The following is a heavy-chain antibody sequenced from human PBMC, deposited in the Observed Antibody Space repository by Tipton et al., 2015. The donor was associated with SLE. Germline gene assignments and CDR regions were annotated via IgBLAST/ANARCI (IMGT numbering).Heavy chain of an antibody. J-gene: IGHJ4*02. CDR2: ISGSGGST. CDR1: GFTFSSYA. Sequence: SLRLSCAASGFTFSSYAMSWVRQAPGKGLEWVSGISGSGGSTYYADSVKGRFTISRDNSKNTLYLQMNSLRAEDTAVYYCAKLTHNGSVREDYWGQGTLVTVSS. D-gene: IGHD5-24*01. CDR3: AKLTHNGSVREDY. V-gene: IGHV3-23*01.